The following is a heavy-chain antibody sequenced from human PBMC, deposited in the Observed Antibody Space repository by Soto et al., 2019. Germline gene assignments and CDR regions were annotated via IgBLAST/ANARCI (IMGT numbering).Heavy chain of an antibody. Sequence: SETLSLTCAVYGGSISSSNWWSWVRQPPGKGLEWIGEIYHSGSTNYNPSLKSRVTISVDKSKNQFSLKLSSVTAADTAVYYCARDRSSGGSGYSDYWGQGTLVTVSS. V-gene: IGHV4-4*02. J-gene: IGHJ4*02. CDR1: GGSISSSNW. CDR3: ARDRSSGGSGYSDY. CDR2: IYHSGST. D-gene: IGHD3-3*01.